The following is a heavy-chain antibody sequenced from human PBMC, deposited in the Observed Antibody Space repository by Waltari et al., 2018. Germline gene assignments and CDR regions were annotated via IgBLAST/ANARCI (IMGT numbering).Heavy chain of an antibody. D-gene: IGHD1-7*01. J-gene: IGHJ3*02. CDR2: INSEGSST. CDR1: GFTFSSYW. V-gene: IGHV3-74*01. CDR3: AELSSSVFDI. Sequence: EVQLVESGGGLVQHGGSLRLSCAASGFTFSSYWMHWVRQAPGKGLAWVSRINSEGSSTSYADSVMGRFTISRDNAKNTLYLQMNSLSVDDTAVYYCAELSSSVFDIWGQGTMVTVSS.